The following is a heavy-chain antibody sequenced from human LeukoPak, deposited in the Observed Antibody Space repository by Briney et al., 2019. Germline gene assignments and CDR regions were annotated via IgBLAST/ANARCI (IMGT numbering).Heavy chain of an antibody. V-gene: IGHV4-34*01. Sequence: SETLSLTCAVYGGSFSGYYWSWIRQPPGKGLEWIGEINHSGSTNYNPSLKSRVTISVDTSKNQFSLKLSSVTAADTAVYYCARRRRRVVGAIYFDYWGQGTLVTVSS. D-gene: IGHD1-26*01. CDR3: ARRRRRVVGAIYFDY. CDR2: INHSGST. J-gene: IGHJ4*02. CDR1: GGSFSGYY.